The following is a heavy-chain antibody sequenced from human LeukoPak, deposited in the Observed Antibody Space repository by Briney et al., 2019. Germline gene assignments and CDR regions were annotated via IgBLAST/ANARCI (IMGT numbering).Heavy chain of an antibody. CDR2: IYYSGST. Sequence: SETLSLTCTVSGGSISSHYWSWIRQPPGKGLEWIGYIYYSGSTNYNPSLKSRVTISVDTSKNRFSLKLSSVTAADTAVYYCARYWGPYDNSGSYFDYWGQGTLVTVSS. CDR1: GGSISSHY. J-gene: IGHJ4*02. CDR3: ARYWGPYDNSGSYFDY. V-gene: IGHV4-59*08. D-gene: IGHD3-22*01.